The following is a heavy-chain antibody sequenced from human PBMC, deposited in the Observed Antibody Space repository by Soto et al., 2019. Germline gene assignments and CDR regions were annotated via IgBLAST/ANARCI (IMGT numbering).Heavy chain of an antibody. J-gene: IGHJ4*02. CDR1: GYTFTSYG. V-gene: IGHV1-18*01. CDR2: ISAYNGNT. CDR3: ARSRGITGTTWTLGY. Sequence: ASVKVSCKASGYTFTSYGISWVRQAPGQGLEWMGWISAYNGNTNYAQKLQGRVTMTTDTSTSTAYMELRSLRSDDTAVYYCARSRGITGTTWTLGYWGQGTLVTVS. D-gene: IGHD1-7*01.